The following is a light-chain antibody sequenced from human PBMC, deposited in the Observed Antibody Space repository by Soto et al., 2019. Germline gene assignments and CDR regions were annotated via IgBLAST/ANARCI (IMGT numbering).Light chain of an antibody. V-gene: IGKV3-15*01. CDR2: AAS. Sequence: EIVMTQSPATLSVSPGERVTLSCRASQSVTRNLAWYQHTPGQSPRLLISAASSGATGLPSRFSGSGSGTDFTLTISSLQSEDAAVYYCQQYHHWPVTFGGGTKGEIK. CDR1: QSVTRN. J-gene: IGKJ4*01. CDR3: QQYHHWPVT.